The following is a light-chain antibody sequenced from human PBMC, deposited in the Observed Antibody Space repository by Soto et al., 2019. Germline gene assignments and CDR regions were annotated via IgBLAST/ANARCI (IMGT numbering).Light chain of an antibody. Sequence: QSVLTQPPSASGTPGQRGTISCSGSSSNVGRNIVNWYQQLPGTAPKLLLYTNDQRPSGVPDPFSGSKSGTSASLASSGLQSEDEADYYCAAWDGTLVGWVFGGGTKLTVL. CDR3: AAWDGTLVGWV. V-gene: IGLV1-44*01. CDR2: TND. J-gene: IGLJ3*02. CDR1: SSNVGRNI.